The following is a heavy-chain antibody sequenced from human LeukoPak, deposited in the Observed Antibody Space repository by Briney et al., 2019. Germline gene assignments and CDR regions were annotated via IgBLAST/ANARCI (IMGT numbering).Heavy chain of an antibody. CDR1: EFSFSDFW. J-gene: IGHJ4*02. CDR2: INQGGSET. D-gene: IGHD4-11*01. Sequence: GGSLRLSCVASEFSFSDFWMGWVRQAPGKGLEWVANINQGGSETYYVDSVKGRFTISRDNAKKSLFLQMNSLRAEDTAVYYCTKGRSNHYWGQGALVTVST. V-gene: IGHV3-7*01. CDR3: TKGRSNHY.